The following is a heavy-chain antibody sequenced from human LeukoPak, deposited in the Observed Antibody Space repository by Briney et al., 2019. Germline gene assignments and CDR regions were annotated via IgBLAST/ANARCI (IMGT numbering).Heavy chain of an antibody. V-gene: IGHV3-23*01. CDR1: GFTFTNYA. CDR2: IADSGANT. CDR3: ANLVVGASYFDY. D-gene: IGHD1-26*01. Sequence: GGSLRLSCTASGFTFTNYAMNWVRQTPGNGLEWVSAIADSGANTCYADSVKGRFTISRDNFKNTLYLQMNSLRAEDTAVYYCANLVVGASYFDYWGQGTLVTVSS. J-gene: IGHJ4*02.